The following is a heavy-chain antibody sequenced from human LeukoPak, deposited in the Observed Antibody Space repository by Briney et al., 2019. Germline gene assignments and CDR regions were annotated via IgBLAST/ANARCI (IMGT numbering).Heavy chain of an antibody. D-gene: IGHD3-22*01. V-gene: IGHV3-7*01. Sequence: GGSLRLSCAASGFTFSSYWMSWVRQAPGKGLEWVANIKQDGSEKYYVDSVKGRFTISRDNAKNSLYLQMNSLRAEDTAVYYCARPGSYYYDSSGYPAKFDPWGQGTLVTVSS. CDR1: GFTFSSYW. CDR3: ARPGSYYYDSSGYPAKFDP. J-gene: IGHJ5*02. CDR2: IKQDGSEK.